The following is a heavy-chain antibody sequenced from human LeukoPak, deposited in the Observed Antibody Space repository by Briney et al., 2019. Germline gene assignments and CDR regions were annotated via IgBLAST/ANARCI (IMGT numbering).Heavy chain of an antibody. CDR2: ISSSTGNT. CDR1: GFTFSSYA. J-gene: IGHJ5*02. V-gene: IGHV3-23*01. CDR3: AKGAMRVLDP. Sequence: PGGSLRLSCAVSGFTFSSYAMNWVRQAPGKGLERVSAISSSTGNTYYADSVKGRFTISRDNSKNTLYLQMNSLRAEDTAVYYCAKGAMRVLDPWGQGTLVTVSS.